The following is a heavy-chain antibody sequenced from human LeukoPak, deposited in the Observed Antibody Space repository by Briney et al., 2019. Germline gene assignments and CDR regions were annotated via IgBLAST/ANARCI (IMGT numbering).Heavy chain of an antibody. CDR2: IYTSGST. CDR1: GGSISSYY. Sequence: TSETLSLTCTVSGGSISSYYWSWIRQPAGKGLEWIGRIYTSGSTNYNPSLKSRVTISVDTSKNQFSLKLSSVTAADTAVYYCARGGYCSSTSCPYYFDYWGQGTLVTVSS. J-gene: IGHJ4*02. V-gene: IGHV4-4*07. D-gene: IGHD2-2*01. CDR3: ARGGYCSSTSCPYYFDY.